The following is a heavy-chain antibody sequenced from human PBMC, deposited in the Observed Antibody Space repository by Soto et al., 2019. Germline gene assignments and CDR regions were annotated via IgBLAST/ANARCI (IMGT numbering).Heavy chain of an antibody. V-gene: IGHV3-30*18. CDR1: GFTFSSYG. CDR3: AKSLLQDYGDYGLYDY. J-gene: IGHJ4*02. D-gene: IGHD4-17*01. Sequence: PGGSLRLSCAASGFTFSSYGMHWVRQAPGKGLEWVAVISYDGSNKYYADSVKGRFTISRDNSKNTLYLQMNSLRAEDTAVYYCAKSLLQDYGDYGLYDYWGQGTLVTVSS. CDR2: ISYDGSNK.